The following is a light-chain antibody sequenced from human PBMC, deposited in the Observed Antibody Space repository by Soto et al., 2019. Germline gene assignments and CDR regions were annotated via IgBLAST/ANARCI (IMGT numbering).Light chain of an antibody. J-gene: IGKJ2*01. Sequence: IVLTQSPGTLSLSPGERATLCCRACQSVSSNYLAWYQQKPGQAPRLLIYGASSRATGIPDRFSGSGSGTDFTLTINRLEPEDFAVYYCQQYGRSLYTFGQGTKVDIK. V-gene: IGKV3-20*01. CDR2: GAS. CDR1: QSVSSNY. CDR3: QQYGRSLYT.